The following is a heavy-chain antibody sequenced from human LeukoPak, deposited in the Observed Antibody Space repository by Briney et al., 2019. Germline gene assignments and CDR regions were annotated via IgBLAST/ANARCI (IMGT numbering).Heavy chain of an antibody. V-gene: IGHV3-23*01. D-gene: IGHD4-17*01. CDR1: GFTFSCYT. CDR2: ISGSGGST. CDR3: AKALTVTTGSFDY. J-gene: IGHJ4*02. Sequence: GGSLRLSCAASGFTFSCYTMSWVRQAPGKGLEWVSAISGSGGSTYYADSVKGRFTISRDNSKNTLYLQMNSLRAEDTAVYYCAKALTVTTGSFDYWGQGTLVTVSS.